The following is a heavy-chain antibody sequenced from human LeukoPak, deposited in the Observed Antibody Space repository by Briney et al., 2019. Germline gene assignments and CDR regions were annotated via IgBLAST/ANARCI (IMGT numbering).Heavy chain of an antibody. D-gene: IGHD3-9*01. CDR1: GFTFSSYT. Sequence: PGGSLRLSCAASGFTFSSYTMNWVRQAPGKGLEWVSSISSSSNIYYADSVKGRFTISRDNAKNSLYLQMNSLRAEDTAVYYCARVGKYDVLTGTDYWGQGTLVTVSS. CDR3: ARVGKYDVLTGTDY. J-gene: IGHJ4*02. V-gene: IGHV3-21*01. CDR2: ISSSSNI.